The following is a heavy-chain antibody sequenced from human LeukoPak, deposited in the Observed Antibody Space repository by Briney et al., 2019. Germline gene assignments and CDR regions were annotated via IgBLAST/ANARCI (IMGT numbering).Heavy chain of an antibody. Sequence: HWASVKVSCKASGGTFSSYAISWVRQAPGQGLEWMGGIIPIFGTANYAQKFQGRVTITTDESTSTAYMELSSLRSEDTAVYYCATYSSSWYYFDYWGRGTLVTVSS. V-gene: IGHV1-69*05. CDR2: IIPIFGTA. D-gene: IGHD6-13*01. CDR1: GGTFSSYA. J-gene: IGHJ4*02. CDR3: ATYSSSWYYFDY.